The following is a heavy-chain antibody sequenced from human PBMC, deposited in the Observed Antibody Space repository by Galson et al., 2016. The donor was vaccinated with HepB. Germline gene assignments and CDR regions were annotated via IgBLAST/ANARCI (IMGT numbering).Heavy chain of an antibody. J-gene: IGHJ3*02. CDR3: ERGPGRKGSFDI. D-gene: IGHD5-24*01. CDR1: GGSVTSGAYY. CDR2: LYDSKIT. V-gene: IGHV4-61*08. Sequence: SETLSLTCSVSGGSVTSGAYYWTWIRQPPGKGLEWIGYLYDSKITNYNSSLKSRVVISLDTSKNQISLKLSSVPSADTAMYNVERGPGRKGSFDIWGQGTMVSVSS.